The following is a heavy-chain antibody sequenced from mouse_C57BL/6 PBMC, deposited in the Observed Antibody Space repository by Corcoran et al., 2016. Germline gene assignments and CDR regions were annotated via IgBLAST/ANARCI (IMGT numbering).Heavy chain of an antibody. Sequence: QIQLVQSGPELKKPGETVKISCKASGYTFTTYGMSWVKQAPGKGLKWMGWINTYSGVPTYADDFKGRFAFSLETSASTAYLRINNLKNEDTATYFCARDAYGSSYGWFAYWGQGTLVTVSA. V-gene: IGHV9-3*01. D-gene: IGHD1-1*01. CDR3: ARDAYGSSYGWFAY. J-gene: IGHJ3*01. CDR1: GYTFTTYG. CDR2: INTYSGVP.